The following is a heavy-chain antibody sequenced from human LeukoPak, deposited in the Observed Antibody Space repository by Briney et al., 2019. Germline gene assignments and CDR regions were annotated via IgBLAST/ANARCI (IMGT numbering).Heavy chain of an antibody. Sequence: GGSLRLSCAASGFSFSSYWMSWVRQAPGKGLEWVANIKQDGSEKYYVDSVKGRFTISRDNAKNSLYLQMNSLRAEDTAVYYCARRYSSSWSGFDPWGQGTLVTVSS. CDR3: ARRYSSSWSGFDP. CDR2: IKQDGSEK. CDR1: GFSFSSYW. D-gene: IGHD6-13*01. V-gene: IGHV3-7*04. J-gene: IGHJ5*02.